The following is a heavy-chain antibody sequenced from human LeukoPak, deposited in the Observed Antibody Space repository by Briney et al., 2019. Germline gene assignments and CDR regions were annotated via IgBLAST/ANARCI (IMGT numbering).Heavy chain of an antibody. CDR3: ARIWPPNIVSTYWDDY. Sequence: PGGSLRLSCAASGFTFSAYSMNWVRQAPGKGLEWVSSISSGSNYIDYADSVKRRFTISRDNPKNSLYLQMNRLTVEDTAVYYCARIWPPNIVSTYWDDYSGQRTLVSVSS. CDR2: ISSGSNYI. D-gene: IGHD5/OR15-5a*01. CDR1: GFTFSAYS. J-gene: IGHJ4*02. V-gene: IGHV3-21*01.